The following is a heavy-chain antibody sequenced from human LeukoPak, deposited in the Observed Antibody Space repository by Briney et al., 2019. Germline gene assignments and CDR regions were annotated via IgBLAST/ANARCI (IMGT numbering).Heavy chain of an antibody. CDR3: TIGGYSNAPDY. CDR1: GYTLTELS. V-gene: IGHV1-24*01. J-gene: IGHJ4*02. CDR2: FDPEDGET. Sequence: ASVKVSCKVSGYTLTELSMHWVRQAPGKGREWMGGFDPEDGETIYAQKFQGRVTMTEDTSTDTAYMELSSLRSEDTAVYFCTIGGYSNAPDYWGQGTLVTVSS. D-gene: IGHD5-12*01.